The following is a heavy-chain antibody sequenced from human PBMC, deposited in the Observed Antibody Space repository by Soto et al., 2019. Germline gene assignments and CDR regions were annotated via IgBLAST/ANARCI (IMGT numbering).Heavy chain of an antibody. D-gene: IGHD3-3*01. CDR3: ARIPQYYDFWSGNLGAFDI. V-gene: IGHV1-69*02. CDR2: IIPILGIA. Sequence: SVKGSCKASGGTLSSYTISGVRQGPGQRGEWMGRIIPILGIANYAQKFQGRVTITADKSTSTAYMELSSLRSEDTAVYYCARIPQYYDFWSGNLGAFDIWGQGTMVTVSS. CDR1: GGTLSSYT. J-gene: IGHJ3*02.